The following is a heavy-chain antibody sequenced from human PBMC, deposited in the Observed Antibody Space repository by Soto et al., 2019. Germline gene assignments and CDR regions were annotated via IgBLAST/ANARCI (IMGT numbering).Heavy chain of an antibody. V-gene: IGHV4-34*01. CDR2: INHSGST. J-gene: IGHJ6*02. D-gene: IGHD5-18*01. CDR3: ASGPGYSYGYSVYYYYYGMDV. CDR1: GVSLSGVY. Sequence: QVQLQQWGAGLLKPSETLSLTCVVYGVSLSGVYWTWIRQPPGKGLEWIGEINHSGSTNYSPSLESRVTISLDASNNEFSLKLSSVTAADTAVYYCASGPGYSYGYSVYYYYYGMDVWGQGTTVTVSS.